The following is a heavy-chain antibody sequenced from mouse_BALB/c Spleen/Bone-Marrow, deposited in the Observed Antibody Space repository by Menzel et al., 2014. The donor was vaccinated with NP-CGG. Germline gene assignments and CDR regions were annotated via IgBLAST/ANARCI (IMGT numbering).Heavy chain of an antibody. Sequence: EVKVVESGGNLVKPGGSLKLSCAASGFTFSDYYMYWVRQTPEKRLEWAATISDGGSYTYYPDSVKGRFTISRDNAKNSLYLQMNSLKSEDSAMYYCARGGAHYYGRGFTYWGQGTLVTVSA. J-gene: IGHJ3*01. V-gene: IGHV5-4*02. D-gene: IGHD1-2*01. CDR1: GFTFSDYY. CDR2: ISDGGSYT. CDR3: ARGGAHYYGRGFTY.